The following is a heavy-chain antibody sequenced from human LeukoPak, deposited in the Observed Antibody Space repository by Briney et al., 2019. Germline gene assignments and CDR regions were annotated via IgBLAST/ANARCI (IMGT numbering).Heavy chain of an antibody. V-gene: IGHV1-69*04. Sequence: ASVKVSCKASGGTFSSYAISWVRQAPGQGLEWMGRIIPILGIADYAQNFQGRVTITADKSTSTAYMELSSLRSEDTAVYYCARESRDGYNYGVDYWGQGTLVTVSS. CDR3: ARESRDGYNYGVDY. CDR2: IIPILGIA. J-gene: IGHJ4*02. D-gene: IGHD5-24*01. CDR1: GGTFSSYA.